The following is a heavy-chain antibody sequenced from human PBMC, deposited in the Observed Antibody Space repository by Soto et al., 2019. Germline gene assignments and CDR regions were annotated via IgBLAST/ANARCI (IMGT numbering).Heavy chain of an antibody. J-gene: IGHJ6*02. CDR2: IYYSGST. Sequence: QVQLQESGPGLVKPSQTLSLTCTVSGGSISSGDYYWSWIRQPPGKGLEWIGYIYYSGSTYYNPSLKSRVTIAVDTSKNQFSLKLSCVTVADTAVYYCARAAVYYYYGMDLWGQGTTVTVSS. CDR1: GGSISSGDYY. V-gene: IGHV4-30-4*01. CDR3: ARAAVYYYYGMDL.